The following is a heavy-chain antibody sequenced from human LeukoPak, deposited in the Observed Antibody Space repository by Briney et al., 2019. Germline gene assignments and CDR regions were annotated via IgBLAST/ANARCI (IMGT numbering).Heavy chain of an antibody. Sequence: KPSETLSLTCTASGGTISGDYWNWIRQSPGKGLEWIGYIYYTGSTNYNPSLYSRVTISLDTSKNQFSLKLDSVTAADTAVYIGARDRGGGSGSYWGLNWFGPWGQGTLVTVSS. D-gene: IGHD3-10*01. CDR2: IYYTGST. CDR1: GGTISGDY. CDR3: ARDRGGGSGSYWGLNWFGP. V-gene: IGHV4-59*01. J-gene: IGHJ5*02.